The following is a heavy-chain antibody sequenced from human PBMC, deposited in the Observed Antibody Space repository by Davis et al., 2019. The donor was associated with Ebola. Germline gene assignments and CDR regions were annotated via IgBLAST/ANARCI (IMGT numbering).Heavy chain of an antibody. CDR2: ISPRGGTT. V-gene: IGHV3-23*01. J-gene: IGHJ3*02. CDR1: GFTFSNYG. Sequence: GGSLRLSCAASGFTFSNYGMSWVRQAPGKGLEWVASISPRGGTTYYADSVRGRFTISRDNSKNTLYLQMNGLRVEDTAIYYCAKDTSNIWFDIWGQGTNVTVSS. CDR3: AKDTSNIWFDI. D-gene: IGHD1-26*01.